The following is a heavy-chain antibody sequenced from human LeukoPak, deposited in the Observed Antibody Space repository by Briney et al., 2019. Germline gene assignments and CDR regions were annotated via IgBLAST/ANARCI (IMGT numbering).Heavy chain of an antibody. D-gene: IGHD2-2*01. CDR2: IYSGGSA. V-gene: IGHV3-53*01. J-gene: IGHJ3*02. Sequence: PGGSLRLSCVVAGSSVTNNYMTWVRQAPGKGLEWVSVIYSGGSAYYADSVKGRFTISRDDSKHTVYLQMNSLRAEDTAVYYCARPTSSLAFDIWGQGTVVIVSS. CDR1: GSSVTNNY. CDR3: ARPTSSLAFDI.